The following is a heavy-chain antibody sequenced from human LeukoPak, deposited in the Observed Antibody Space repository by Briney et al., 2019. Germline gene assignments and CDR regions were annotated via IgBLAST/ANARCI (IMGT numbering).Heavy chain of an antibody. V-gene: IGHV4-4*02. CDR3: ASDYGSGSEHAFDI. CDR1: GDSISSSNW. CDR2: IYHSGST. Sequence: SGTLSLTCAVSGDSISSSNWWSWVRQPPGKGLEWIGEIYHSGSTNYNPSLKSRVTISVDKSKNQFSLKLSSVTAADTAVYYCASDYGSGSEHAFDIWGQGTMVTVSS. J-gene: IGHJ3*02. D-gene: IGHD3-10*01.